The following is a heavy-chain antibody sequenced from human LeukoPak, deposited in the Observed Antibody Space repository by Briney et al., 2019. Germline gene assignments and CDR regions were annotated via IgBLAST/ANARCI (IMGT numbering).Heavy chain of an antibody. CDR3: AREPPSMGSQRFLEWGTIDY. CDR2: IHSGGST. Sequence: GGSLRLSCAASGFTVSSNYMSWVRQAPGKGLEWVSVIHSGGSTYYADSVKGRFTISRDNSKNTLYLQMNSLRAEDTAVYYCAREPPSMGSQRFLEWGTIDYWGQGTLVTVSS. D-gene: IGHD3-3*01. V-gene: IGHV3-66*01. J-gene: IGHJ4*02. CDR1: GFTVSSNY.